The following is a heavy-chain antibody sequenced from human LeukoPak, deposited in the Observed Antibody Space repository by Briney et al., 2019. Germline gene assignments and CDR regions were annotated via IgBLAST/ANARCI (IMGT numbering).Heavy chain of an antibody. CDR1: GDSISSPVW. D-gene: IGHD4-17*01. CDR2: IYHTGST. CDR3: ASRLLYGDYAN. J-gene: IGHJ4*02. V-gene: IGHV4-4*02. Sequence: SVTLSLTCAVSGDSISSPVWWSWVRQPPRKGLEWIGEIYHTGSTNYNPSLNTRVTISVDQSKNQFSLKLSSVTAADTAVYYCASRLLYGDYANWGQGTLVTVSS.